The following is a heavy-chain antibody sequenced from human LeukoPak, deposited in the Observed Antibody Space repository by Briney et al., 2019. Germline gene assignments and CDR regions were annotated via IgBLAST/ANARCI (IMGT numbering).Heavy chain of an antibody. CDR3: ATYIISHGTDY. CDR1: GFTFDDYA. Sequence: PGGSLRLSCAASGFTFDDYAMHWVRQAPGKGLEWVSGISWNSGSIGYADSVKGRFTISRDNAKNSLYLQMNSLRAEDTALYYCATYIISHGTDYWGQGTLVTVSP. CDR2: ISWNSGSI. V-gene: IGHV3-9*01. J-gene: IGHJ4*02. D-gene: IGHD3-10*01.